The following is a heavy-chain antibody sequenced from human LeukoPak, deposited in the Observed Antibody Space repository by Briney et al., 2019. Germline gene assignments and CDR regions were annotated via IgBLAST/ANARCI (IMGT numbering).Heavy chain of an antibody. V-gene: IGHV4-34*01. CDR3: ASRSLTLAAARCFDD. CDR2: IDHRGVS. CDR1: GESFSAYF. J-gene: IGHJ4*03. Sequence: SETLSVTCAVSGESFSAYFWSWIRQVPGKGLEWIGEIDHRGVSTYNPSLKSRATMLVDTSNNHFSLSLTSVTAADTATYYCASRSLTLAAARCFDDWGQGTVVTVSS. D-gene: IGHD2-15*01.